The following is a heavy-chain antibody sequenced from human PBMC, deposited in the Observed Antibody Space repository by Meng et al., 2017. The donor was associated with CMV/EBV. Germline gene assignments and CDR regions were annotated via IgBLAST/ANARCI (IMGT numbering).Heavy chain of an antibody. CDR3: ARFRWSPAWGAFDY. V-gene: IGHV4-34*01. CDR1: GGSVGGYY. D-gene: IGHD3-16*01. CDR2: IDHSGST. Sequence: AVYGGSVGGYYWGWLRQPPGKGLGWIGEIDHSGSTNYKPSLKSRVTISVDTSKNQFSPKLSSVTAADTAVYYCARFRWSPAWGAFDYWGQGTLVTVSS. J-gene: IGHJ4*02.